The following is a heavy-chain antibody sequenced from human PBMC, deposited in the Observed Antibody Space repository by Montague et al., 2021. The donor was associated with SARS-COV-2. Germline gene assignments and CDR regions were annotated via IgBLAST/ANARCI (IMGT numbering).Heavy chain of an antibody. V-gene: IGHV3-13*01. D-gene: IGHD3-3*01. J-gene: IGHJ6*04. CDR2: IGTAGDT. Sequence: SLRLSCAASGFTFSSHDMHWVRQSPGKGLQWVSAIGTAGDTYYEGSVEGRFTISREDAKSSLSLQMTSLTAGDTAVYDCARAHADSVYHFWSGSVTSTSLDVWGKGTGVTGSS. CDR3: ARAHADSVYHFWSGSVTSTSLDV. CDR1: GFTFSSHD.